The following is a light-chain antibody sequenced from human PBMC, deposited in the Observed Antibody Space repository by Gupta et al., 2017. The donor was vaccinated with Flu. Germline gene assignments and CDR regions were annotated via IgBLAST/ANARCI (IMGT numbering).Light chain of an antibody. J-gene: IGKJ3*01. CDR3: QQYDSTPLT. V-gene: IGKV4-1*01. CDR2: WAS. Sequence: SLGERATINCKSSQSVLYSSNNKNYLAWYQQKPGQPPKLLIYWASTRESGVPDRFSGSGSGTDFTLTISSLQAEDVAVYYCQQYDSTPLTFGHGTKVDIK. CDR1: QSVLYSSNNKNY.